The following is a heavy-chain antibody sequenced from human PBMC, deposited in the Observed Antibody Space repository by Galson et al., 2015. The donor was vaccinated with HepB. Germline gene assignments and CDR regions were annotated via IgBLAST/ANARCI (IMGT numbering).Heavy chain of an antibody. V-gene: IGHV3-13*01. Sequence: SLRLSCAASGFTFSSQDMHWVRQTTGRGLEWVSGIGTIGDTFYSTSVRGRFTISRENAKNSLYLHMNSLRDDDTAVYYCARGHPVVRGVISDMDVWGQGTTVTVSS. CDR2: IGTIGDT. D-gene: IGHD3-10*01. CDR1: GFTFSSQD. J-gene: IGHJ6*02. CDR3: ARGHPVVRGVISDMDV.